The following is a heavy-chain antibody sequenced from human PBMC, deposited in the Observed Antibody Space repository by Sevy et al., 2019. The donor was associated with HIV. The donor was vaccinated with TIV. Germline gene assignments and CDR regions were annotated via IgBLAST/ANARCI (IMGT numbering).Heavy chain of an antibody. CDR1: GFTFSSYA. V-gene: IGHV3-23*01. J-gene: IGHJ4*02. Sequence: GGSLRLSCAASGFTFSSYAMSWVRQAPGKGLEWVSAINGSGGSTYYADSVKVRFTISRDNSKNTLYLQMNSLRAEDTAVYYCAKGVDTAMGIFDYWGQGTLVTVSS. CDR2: INGSGGST. CDR3: AKGVDTAMGIFDY. D-gene: IGHD5-18*01.